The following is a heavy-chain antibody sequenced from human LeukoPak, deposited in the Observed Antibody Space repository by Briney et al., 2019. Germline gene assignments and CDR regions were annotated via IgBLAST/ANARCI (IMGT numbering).Heavy chain of an antibody. Sequence: PGGSLRLSCAASGFTFSDYYMSWIRQAPGKGLEWVSYVSSSSSYTNYADSVKGRFTISRDNAKNSLYLQMNSLRDEDTAVYYCATSSIALAGTVDYWGQGTLVTVSS. V-gene: IGHV3-11*06. CDR2: VSSSSSYT. CDR1: GFTFSDYY. J-gene: IGHJ4*02. D-gene: IGHD6-19*01. CDR3: ATSSIALAGTVDY.